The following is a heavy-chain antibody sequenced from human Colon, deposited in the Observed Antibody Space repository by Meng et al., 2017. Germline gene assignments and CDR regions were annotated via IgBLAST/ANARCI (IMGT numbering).Heavy chain of an antibody. J-gene: IGHJ5*01. D-gene: IGHD2-2*01. CDR2: INPNNGNT. V-gene: IGHV1-8*01. CDR3: ARTAMLDS. CDR1: AYTLPSSD. Sequence: QVQLVQSGAEVRKPGASVKVTCKASAYTLPSSDINWVRQATGRGLEWLGWINPNNGNTGSAQKFQGRVSMTRDTSIGTAYMELSGLTSEDTAVYYCARTAMLDSWGQGTLVTVSS.